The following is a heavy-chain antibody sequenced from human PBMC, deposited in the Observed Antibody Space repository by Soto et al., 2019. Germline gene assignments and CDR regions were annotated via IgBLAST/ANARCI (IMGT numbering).Heavy chain of an antibody. D-gene: IGHD2-15*01. CDR2: IIPIFGTA. V-gene: IGHV1-69*01. CDR3: ARDGRVVVVAAAPYYYYGMDV. CDR1: GGTFSSYA. J-gene: IGHJ6*02. Sequence: QVQLVQSGAEVKKPGSSVKVYCKASGGTFSSYAISWVRQAPGQGLEWMGGIIPIFGTANYAQKFQGRGTITADESKSTAYMELSSLRSEDTAVYYCARDGRVVVVAAAPYYYYGMDVWGQGTTVTVSS.